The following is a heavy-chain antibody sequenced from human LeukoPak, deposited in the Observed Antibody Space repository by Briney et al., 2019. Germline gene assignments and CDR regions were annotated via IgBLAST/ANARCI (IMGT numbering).Heavy chain of an antibody. V-gene: IGHV4-34*01. D-gene: IGHD6-19*01. CDR2: INHSGST. Sequence: SETLSLTCAVYGGSFSGYYWSWIRQPPGKGLEWIGEINHSGSTNYNPSLKSRVTISVDTSKNQFSLKLSSVTAADTAVYYCARVLDSSGWYRQYYYYYGMDVWGQGTTVTVSS. J-gene: IGHJ6*02. CDR3: ARVLDSSGWYRQYYYYYGMDV. CDR1: GGSFSGYY.